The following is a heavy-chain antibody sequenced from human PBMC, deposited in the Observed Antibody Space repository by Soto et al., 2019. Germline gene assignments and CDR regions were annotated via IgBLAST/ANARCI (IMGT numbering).Heavy chain of an antibody. CDR3: ARSVEGHFDY. CDR1: GFRLSIYS. Sequence: EVQLVESGGGLVQPGGSLRLSCAASGFRLSIYSMNWVRQAPGKGLEWSAYITSDTKTIKYADSVKGRFTISRDNDKNLVYLQMNSLRDEDTAVYYCARSVEGHFDYWGQGTVVTVST. V-gene: IGHV3-48*02. CDR2: ITSDTKTI. D-gene: IGHD6-19*01. J-gene: IGHJ4*02.